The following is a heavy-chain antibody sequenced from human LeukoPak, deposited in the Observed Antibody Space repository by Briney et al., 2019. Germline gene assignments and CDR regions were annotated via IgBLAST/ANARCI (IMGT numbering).Heavy chain of an antibody. CDR3: ARGGHYGGKGLYYYYYMDV. D-gene: IGHD4-23*01. J-gene: IGHJ6*03. Sequence: SVKVSCKSSGGTFSSYAISWVRQAPGQGLEWMGGIIPIFGTANYAQKFQGRVTITTDESTSTAYMELSSLRSEDTAVYYCARGGHYGGKGLYYYYYMDVWGKGTTVTVSS. V-gene: IGHV1-69*05. CDR1: GGTFSSYA. CDR2: IIPIFGTA.